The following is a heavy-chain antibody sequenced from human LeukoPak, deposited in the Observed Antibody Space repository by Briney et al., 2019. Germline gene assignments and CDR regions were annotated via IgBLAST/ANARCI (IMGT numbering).Heavy chain of an antibody. V-gene: IGHV3-23*01. Sequence: GGSLRLSCTASGFTFSDYAMSWVRQAPGKGLEWVSGISGSGGSIRYADSVKGRFIISRDNSKNTLYLQMNSLRAEDTAVYYCAKQTYQLLFVLDYWGQGTLVTVSS. CDR1: GFTFSDYA. D-gene: IGHD2-2*01. J-gene: IGHJ4*02. CDR2: ISGSGGSI. CDR3: AKQTYQLLFVLDY.